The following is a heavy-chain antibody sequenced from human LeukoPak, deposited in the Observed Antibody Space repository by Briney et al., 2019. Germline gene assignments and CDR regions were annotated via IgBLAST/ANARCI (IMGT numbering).Heavy chain of an antibody. CDR1: GFTFSSYA. CDR2: ISGSGGST. CDR3: AKGDIVVVPAAT. V-gene: IGHV3-23*01. Sequence: GRSLRLSCAASGFTFSSYAMSWVRQAPGKGLEWVPAISGSGGSTYYADSVKGRFTISRDDSKNTLYLQMNSLRAEDTAVYYCAKGDIVVVPAATWGQGTLVTVSS. J-gene: IGHJ5*02. D-gene: IGHD2-2*01.